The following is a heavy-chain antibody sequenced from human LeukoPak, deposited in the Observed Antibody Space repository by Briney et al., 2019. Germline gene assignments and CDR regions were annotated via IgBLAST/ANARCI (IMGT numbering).Heavy chain of an antibody. CDR1: GGSFSGYS. J-gene: IGHJ4*02. Sequence: KPSETLSLTCAVYGGSFSGYSWSWIRQPPGKGLEWIGEIHRSGSTNYHPSLKSRVTIPVDTSKNQFSLKLSSVTAADTAVYYCARGIPHYCSSTTCPNDYWGQGTLVTVSS. D-gene: IGHD2-2*01. CDR3: ARGIPHYCSSTTCPNDY. V-gene: IGHV4-34*01. CDR2: IHRSGST.